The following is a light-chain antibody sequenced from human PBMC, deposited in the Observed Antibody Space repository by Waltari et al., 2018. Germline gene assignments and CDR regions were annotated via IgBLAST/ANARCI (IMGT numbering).Light chain of an antibody. CDR1: SSDVGGYNY. CDR2: DVS. Sequence: QSALTQPRSVSGSPGQSVTISCTGTSSDVGGYNYVSWFQQHPGKAHNLMIHDVSNRPSGVPYRFSGSNSANTAALTISGLQADDETDYYCCSYAGRYTWVFGGGTKLTVL. V-gene: IGLV2-11*01. J-gene: IGLJ3*02. CDR3: CSYAGRYTWV.